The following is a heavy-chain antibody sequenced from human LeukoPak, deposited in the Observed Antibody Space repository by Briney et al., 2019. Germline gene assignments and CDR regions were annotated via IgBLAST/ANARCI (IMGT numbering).Heavy chain of an antibody. CDR3: AKDNRYSGTT. CDR1: GFTFDDYT. D-gene: IGHD1-26*01. CDR2: ISWDGGST. V-gene: IGHV3-43*01. J-gene: IGHJ5*02. Sequence: PGGSLRLSCAASGFTFDDYTMHWVRQAPGKGLEWVSLISWDGGSTYYADSVKGRFTISRDNSKNTLYLQMNSLRAEDTAIYYCAKDNRYSGTTSGQGTLVTVSS.